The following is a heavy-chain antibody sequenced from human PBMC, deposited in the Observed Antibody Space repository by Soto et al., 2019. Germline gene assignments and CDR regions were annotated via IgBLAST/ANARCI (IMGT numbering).Heavy chain of an antibody. Sequence: SETLSLTCAVYGGSFSGYYWSRIRQPPGKGLEWIGEINHSGSTNYNPSLKSRVTISVDTSKNQFSLKLSSVTAGDTAVYYCARRGRYCIGGSRSGMDPSGCWFDPWCQGTLVTVSS. J-gene: IGHJ5*02. V-gene: IGHV4-34*01. D-gene: IGHD2-15*01. CDR2: INHSGST. CDR1: GGSFSGYY. CDR3: ARRGRYCIGGSRSGMDPSGCWFDP.